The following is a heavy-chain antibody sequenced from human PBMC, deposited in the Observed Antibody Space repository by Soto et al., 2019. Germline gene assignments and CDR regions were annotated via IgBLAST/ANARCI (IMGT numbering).Heavy chain of an antibody. CDR2: IYYSGST. D-gene: IGHD2-2*01. V-gene: IGHV4-59*01. Sequence: LSLTCTVSGGSISSYYWSWIRQPPGKGLEWIGYIYYSGSTNYNPSLKSRVTISVDTSKNQFSLKLSSVTAADTAVYYCARDRRYCSSTSCYYYYYYGMDVWGQGTTVTVSS. CDR3: ARDRRYCSSTSCYYYYYYGMDV. J-gene: IGHJ6*02. CDR1: GGSISSYY.